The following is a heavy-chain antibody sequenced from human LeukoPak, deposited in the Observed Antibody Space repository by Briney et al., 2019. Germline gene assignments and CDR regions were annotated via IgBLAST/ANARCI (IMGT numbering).Heavy chain of an antibody. CDR2: ISYDGSNK. Sequence: GGSLRLSCAASGFTFSSYGMHWVRQAPGKGLEWVAVISYDGSNKYCADSVKGRFTISRDNSKNTLYLQMNSLRAEDTAVYYCAKDWLAAGNYWGQGTLVTVSS. CDR3: AKDWLAAGNY. V-gene: IGHV3-30*18. D-gene: IGHD6-25*01. CDR1: GFTFSSYG. J-gene: IGHJ4*02.